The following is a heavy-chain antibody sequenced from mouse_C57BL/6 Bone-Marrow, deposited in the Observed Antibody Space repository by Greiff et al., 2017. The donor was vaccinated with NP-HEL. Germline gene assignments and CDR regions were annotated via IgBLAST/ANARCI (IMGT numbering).Heavy chain of an antibody. D-gene: IGHD2-5*01. CDR3: ARNPTIVTTWFAY. J-gene: IGHJ3*01. CDR1: GFSLTSYG. V-gene: IGHV2-2*01. CDR2: IWSGGST. Sequence: QVQLKESGPGLVQPSQSLSITCTVSGFSLTSYGVHWVRQSPGKGLEWLGVIWSGGSTDYKAAFISRLSISKDNSKSQVFFKMNSLQADDTAIYYCARNPTIVTTWFAYWGQGTLVTVSA.